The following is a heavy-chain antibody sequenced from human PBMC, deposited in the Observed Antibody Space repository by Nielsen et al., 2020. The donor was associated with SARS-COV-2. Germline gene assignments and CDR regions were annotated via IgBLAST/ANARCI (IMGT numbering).Heavy chain of an antibody. J-gene: IGHJ4*02. CDR2: IRSKANSYAT. CDR1: GFTFSGSD. D-gene: IGHD1-26*01. V-gene: IGHV3-73*01. Sequence: GESLKISCAASGFTFSGSDMHWVRQASGKGLEWVGRIRSKANSYATAYAASVKGRFTISRDDSKNTAYLQMNSLKTEDTAVYYCTSSGRYAGYWGQGTLVTVSS. CDR3: TSSGRYAGY.